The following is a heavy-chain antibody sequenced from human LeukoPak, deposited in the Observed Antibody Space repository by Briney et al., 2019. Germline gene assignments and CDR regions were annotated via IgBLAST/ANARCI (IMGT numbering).Heavy chain of an antibody. D-gene: IGHD3-10*01. V-gene: IGHV4-59*08. CDR2: IYYSGST. CDR1: GGSFSGYY. Sequence: SETLSLTCAVYGGSFSGYYWSWIRQPPGKGLEWIGYIYYSGSTNYNPSLKSRVTISVDTSKNQFSLKLSSVTAADTAVYYCARLWLGEFHYNWFDPWGQGTLVTVSS. J-gene: IGHJ5*02. CDR3: ARLWLGEFHYNWFDP.